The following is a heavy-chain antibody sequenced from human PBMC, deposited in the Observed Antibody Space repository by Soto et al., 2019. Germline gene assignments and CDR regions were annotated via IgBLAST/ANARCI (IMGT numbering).Heavy chain of an antibody. CDR1: GGSISSYY. CDR3: ARFDIVGVYFDY. D-gene: IGHD1-26*01. V-gene: IGHV4-59*01. Sequence: QVQLQESGPGLVKPSETLSLTCTVSGGSISSYYWSWIRQPPGKGLEWIGYSNYSGSTNYNPSLTSRVTISVDTSKNQFSLKLSSVTAADTAVYYCARFDIVGVYFDYWGQGTLVTVSS. J-gene: IGHJ4*02. CDR2: SNYSGST.